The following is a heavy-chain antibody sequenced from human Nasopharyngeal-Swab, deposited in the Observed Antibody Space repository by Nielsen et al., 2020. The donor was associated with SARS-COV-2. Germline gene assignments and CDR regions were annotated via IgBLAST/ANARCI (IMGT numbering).Heavy chain of an antibody. V-gene: IGHV1-69*13. CDR1: GGTFSSYA. J-gene: IGHJ6*02. CDR3: ARRPYSSSSGDYYYGMDV. CDR2: IIPIFGTA. D-gene: IGHD6-6*01. Sequence: SEQVSCKASGGTFSSYAISWVRQAPGQGLEWMGGIIPIFGTANYAQKFQGRVTITADESTSTAYMELSSLRSEDTAVYYCARRPYSSSSGDYYYGMDVWGQGTTVTVSS.